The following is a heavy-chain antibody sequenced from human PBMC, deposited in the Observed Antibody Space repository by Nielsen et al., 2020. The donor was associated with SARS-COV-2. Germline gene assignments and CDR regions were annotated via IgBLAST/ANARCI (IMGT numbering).Heavy chain of an antibody. J-gene: IGHJ4*02. CDR3: ARGSDEGLAL. Sequence: SETLSLTCTVSGGSIGSGNYFWNWLRQPAGKGLEWIGRFYPSGSTNYNPSLKSRVTISVDTSRNQFSLKLTSVTAADTAVYYCARGSDEGLALWGQGTLVTVSS. V-gene: IGHV4-61*02. CDR1: GGSIGSGNYF. CDR2: FYPSGST. D-gene: IGHD3-3*01.